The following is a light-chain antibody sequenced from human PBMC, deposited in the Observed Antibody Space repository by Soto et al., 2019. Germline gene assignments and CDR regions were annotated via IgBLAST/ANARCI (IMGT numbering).Light chain of an antibody. CDR3: QKYSSVPV. Sequence: DIQMTQSPTSLSASVGDSVTITCRASQGIRNFVAWYQQKPGKAPKLLIYAASTLQSGVPSRFSGSGSGTDFTLTSNSLQPEDVATYSCQKYSSVPVFGPGTKVEIK. CDR2: AAS. CDR1: QGIRNF. V-gene: IGKV1-27*01. J-gene: IGKJ3*01.